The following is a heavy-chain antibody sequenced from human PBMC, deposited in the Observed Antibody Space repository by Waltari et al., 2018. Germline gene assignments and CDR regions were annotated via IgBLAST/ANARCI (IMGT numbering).Heavy chain of an antibody. D-gene: IGHD6-13*01. J-gene: IGHJ4*02. CDR3: ARPAAAATGDFDY. Sequence: QVQLVESGGGLVKPGGSLRLSCAASGFTFSDYYMSWIRQAPGKGLEWGSYIRGSGGTIYYADSVKGRFTSSRDNAKNSLYLQINSLRAEDTAVYYCARPAAAATGDFDYWGQGTLVTVSS. V-gene: IGHV3-11*04. CDR1: GFTFSDYY. CDR2: IRGSGGTI.